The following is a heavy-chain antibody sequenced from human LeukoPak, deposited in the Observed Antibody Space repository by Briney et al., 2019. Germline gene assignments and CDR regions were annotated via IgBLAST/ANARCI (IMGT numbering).Heavy chain of an antibody. J-gene: IGHJ4*02. CDR2: IDPYNGNT. CDR1: GYTFTNYG. CDR3: ARVVLLVVCLSGFFDC. V-gene: IGHV1-18*01. D-gene: IGHD2-8*01. Sequence: ASVNVSCKASGYTFTNYGISWVRQAAGPGLEWRGWIDPYNGNTNYAQKLQGRVTMTTDTYTSTAYIELRSRRSHGTAVYYWARVVLLVVCLSGFFDCLGQGSMVTVSS.